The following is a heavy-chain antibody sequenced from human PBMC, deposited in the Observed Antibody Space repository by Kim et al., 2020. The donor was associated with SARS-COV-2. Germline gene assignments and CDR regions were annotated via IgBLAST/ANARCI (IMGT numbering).Heavy chain of an antibody. V-gene: IGHV3-9*01. J-gene: IGHJ4*02. CDR3: AKLPGEDSDFDY. Sequence: IGYADSVKDRFTISRDNAKNSLYLQMNSLRAEDTALYYCAKLPGEDSDFDYWGQGTLVTVSS. CDR2: I. D-gene: IGHD4-4*01.